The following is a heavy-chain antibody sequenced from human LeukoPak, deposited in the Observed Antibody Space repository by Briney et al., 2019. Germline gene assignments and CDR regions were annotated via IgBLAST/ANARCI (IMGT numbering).Heavy chain of an antibody. CDR2: IYYSGST. CDR1: GGSVSSGSYY. J-gene: IGHJ4*02. Sequence: PSETLSLTCTVSGGSVSSGSYYWSWIRQPPGKGLEWIGYIYYSGSTNYNPSLKSRVTISVDTSKNQFSLKLSSVTAADTAVYYCARVGYSSSWYPDYWGQGTLVTVSS. D-gene: IGHD6-13*01. V-gene: IGHV4-61*01. CDR3: ARVGYSSSWYPDY.